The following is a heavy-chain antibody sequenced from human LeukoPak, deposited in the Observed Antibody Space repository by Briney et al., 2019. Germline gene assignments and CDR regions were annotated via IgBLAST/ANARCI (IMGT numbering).Heavy chain of an antibody. CDR1: GGSISSSSYY. CDR2: IYYSGST. D-gene: IGHD3-22*01. V-gene: IGHV4-39*07. CDR3: AREGNYYDSSGYPSD. Sequence: SETLSLTCTVSGGSISSSSYYWGWIRQPPGKGLEWIGSIYYSGSTYYNPSLKSRVPISVDTSKNQFSLKLSSVTAADTAVYYCAREGNYYDSSGYPSDWGQGTLVTVSS. J-gene: IGHJ4*02.